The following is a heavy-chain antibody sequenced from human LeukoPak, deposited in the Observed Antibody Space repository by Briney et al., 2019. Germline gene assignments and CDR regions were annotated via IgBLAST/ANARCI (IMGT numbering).Heavy chain of an antibody. J-gene: IGHJ4*02. Sequence: PGGSLRLSCAASGFTFDDYAMHWVRQAPGKGLEWVSGISWNSGSIGYADSVKGRFTISRDNARNSLYLQMNSLRAEDTALYYCAKDEISWGQGTLVTVSS. CDR2: ISWNSGSI. CDR3: AKDEIS. V-gene: IGHV3-9*01. CDR1: GFTFDDYA. D-gene: IGHD3-16*01.